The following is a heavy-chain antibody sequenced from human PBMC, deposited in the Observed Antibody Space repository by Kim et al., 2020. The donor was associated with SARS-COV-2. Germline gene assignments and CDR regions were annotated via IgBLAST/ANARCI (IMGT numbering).Heavy chain of an antibody. V-gene: IGHV3-66*01. J-gene: IGHJ4*02. CDR1: GFTVSSNY. CDR3: ARVLRWLVDRDVWYSFDY. CDR2: IYSGGST. Sequence: GGSLRLSCAASGFTVSSNYMSWVRQAPGKGLEWVSVIYSGGSTYYADSVKGRFTISRDNSKNKLYLQMNSLRAEDTAVYYCARVLRWLVDRDVWYSFDYWGQGPLVTVSS. D-gene: IGHD3-3*01.